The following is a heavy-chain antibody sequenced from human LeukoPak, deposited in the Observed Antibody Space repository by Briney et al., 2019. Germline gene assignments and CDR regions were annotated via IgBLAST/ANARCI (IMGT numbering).Heavy chain of an antibody. Sequence: PSGTLSLTCTVSGDSISSTNWWTWVRPPPGKGLERIGEIYHTGSTNYNPSLKSRITMSVDKSKNQFSLWLSYVTAADTAMYYCARFHCTSTSCYGDYYFDQWGQGTLVTVSS. V-gene: IGHV4-4*02. CDR1: GDSISSTNW. J-gene: IGHJ4*02. D-gene: IGHD2-2*01. CDR3: ARFHCTSTSCYGDYYFDQ. CDR2: IYHTGST.